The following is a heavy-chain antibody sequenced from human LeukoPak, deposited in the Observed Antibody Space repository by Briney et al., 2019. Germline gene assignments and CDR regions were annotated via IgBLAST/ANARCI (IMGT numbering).Heavy chain of an antibody. CDR2: INPSGGGT. Sequence: ASVKVSCKASGYSFTNYYIHWVRQAPGQGLESVGIINPSGGGTTYPQKFQGRVTMTRDTSTSTVYMELSSLRSEDTAVYYCARFPWAHCSECWGQGTMVTVSS. D-gene: IGHD2-15*01. CDR3: ARFPWAHCSEC. CDR1: GYSFTNYY. V-gene: IGHV1-46*01. J-gene: IGHJ3*01.